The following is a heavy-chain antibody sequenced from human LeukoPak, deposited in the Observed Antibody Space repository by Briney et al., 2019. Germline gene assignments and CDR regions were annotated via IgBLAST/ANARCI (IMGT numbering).Heavy chain of an antibody. CDR2: IDTSGNT. CDR3: ARGPVGYDILTGYFDY. V-gene: IGHV4-4*07. J-gene: IGHJ4*02. Sequence: ASETLSLTCTVSGGSISSYYWSRIRQPAGKGLEWIGRIDTSGNTNYNPSLKSRVTISVDTSKNQFSLKLSSVTAADTAVYYCARGPVGYDILTGYFDYWGQGTLVTVSS. D-gene: IGHD3-9*01. CDR1: GGSISSYY.